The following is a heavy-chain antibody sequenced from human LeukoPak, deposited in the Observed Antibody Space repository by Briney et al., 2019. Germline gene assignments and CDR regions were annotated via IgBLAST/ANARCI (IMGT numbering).Heavy chain of an antibody. CDR3: ASVVPAARREFYY. D-gene: IGHD2-2*01. CDR2: IIPTFGTT. Sequence: GSSVKVSCKASGCTFSSYAISWVRQAPGQGLEWLGGIIPTFGTTNYAQKFQGRVTITADESTSTAYMELSSLRSEDTAVYYCASVVPAARREFYYWGQGTLVTDSS. J-gene: IGHJ4*02. V-gene: IGHV1-69*01. CDR1: GCTFSSYA.